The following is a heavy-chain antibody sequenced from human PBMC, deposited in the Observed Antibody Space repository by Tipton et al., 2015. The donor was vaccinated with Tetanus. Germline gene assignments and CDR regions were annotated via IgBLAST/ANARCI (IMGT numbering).Heavy chain of an antibody. J-gene: IGHJ6*02. V-gene: IGHV4-30-4*01. Sequence: TLSLTCTVSGGSISSADYYWSWIRQPPGKGLEWIGYVSDSGSTYSNPSLRSRIIISVDTSKNQFSLILSSVTAADTAGYYCARATPSGSYFVRYYSMDVGGQGTTVVVSS. CDR2: VSDSGST. CDR3: ARATPSGSYFVRYYSMDV. CDR1: GGSISSADYY. D-gene: IGHD3-22*01.